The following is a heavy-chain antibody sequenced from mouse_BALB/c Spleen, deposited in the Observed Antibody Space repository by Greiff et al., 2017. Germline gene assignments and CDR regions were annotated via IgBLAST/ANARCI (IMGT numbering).Heavy chain of an antibody. Sequence: QVQLQQSGAELARPGASVKLSCKASGYTFTSYWMQWVKQRPGQGLEWIGAIYPGDGDTRYTQKFKGKATLTADKSSSTAYMQLSSLASEDSAVYYCARRHDYDGTFAYWGQGTLVTVSA. J-gene: IGHJ3*01. CDR3: ARRHDYDGTFAY. CDR1: GYTFTSYW. D-gene: IGHD2-4*01. CDR2: IYPGDGDT. V-gene: IGHV1-87*01.